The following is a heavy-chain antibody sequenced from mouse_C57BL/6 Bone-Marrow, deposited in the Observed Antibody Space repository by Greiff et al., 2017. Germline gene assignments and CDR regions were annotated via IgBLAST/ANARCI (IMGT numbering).Heavy chain of an antibody. Sequence: EAGGVDFSRYWMSWVRRAPGKGLEWIGEINPDSSTINYAPSLKDKFIISRDNAKNTLYLQMSKVRSEDTALYYCARPWGNYLGYFDVWGTGTTVTVSS. CDR1: GVDFSRYW. V-gene: IGHV4-1*01. CDR2: INPDSSTI. J-gene: IGHJ1*03. CDR3: ARPWGNYLGYFDV. D-gene: IGHD2-1*01.